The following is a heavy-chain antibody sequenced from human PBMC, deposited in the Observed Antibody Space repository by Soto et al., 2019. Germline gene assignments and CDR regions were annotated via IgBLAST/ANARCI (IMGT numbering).Heavy chain of an antibody. D-gene: IGHD6-6*01. CDR2: ISSSSSTI. CDR3: ARDIMQLAEWGVSLAEYYYYYYGMDV. Sequence: GGSLRLSCAASGFTFSSYSMNWVRQAPGKGLEWVSYISSSSSTIYYADSVKGRFTISRDNAKNSLYLQMNSLRDEDTAVYYCARDIMQLAEWGVSLAEYYYYYYGMDVWGQGTTVTVSS. V-gene: IGHV3-48*02. J-gene: IGHJ6*02. CDR1: GFTFSSYS.